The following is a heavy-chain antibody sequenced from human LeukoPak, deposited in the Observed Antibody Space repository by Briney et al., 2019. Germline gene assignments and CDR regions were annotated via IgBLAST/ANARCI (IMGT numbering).Heavy chain of an antibody. Sequence: GALRLSCAASGLSFSDHYMSWIRQAPGKGLEWVSYITNSGSTMYYADSVKGRFTISRDNAKNSLFPQMNSLRAEDTAVYYCARDPPGSHYGMDGWGQGTTVTVSS. CDR2: ITNSGSTM. J-gene: IGHJ6*01. CDR3: ARDPPGSHYGMDG. CDR1: GLSFSDHY. V-gene: IGHV3-11*01.